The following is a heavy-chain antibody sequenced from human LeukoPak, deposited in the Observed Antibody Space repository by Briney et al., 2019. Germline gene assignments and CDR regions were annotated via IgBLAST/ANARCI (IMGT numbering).Heavy chain of an antibody. CDR1: GFTFSSYW. J-gene: IGHJ1*01. CDR3: ARAPSEIGGYYPEYFRH. CDR2: IKSDGST. D-gene: IGHD3-22*01. V-gene: IGHV3-74*01. Sequence: GGSLRLSCAASGFTFSSYWMHWVRQAPGKGLVWVSRIKSDGSTNYADSVKGRITISRDNAKNTVSLQMNRLRAEDTGVYYCARAPSEIGGYYPEYFRHWGQGTLVTVSS.